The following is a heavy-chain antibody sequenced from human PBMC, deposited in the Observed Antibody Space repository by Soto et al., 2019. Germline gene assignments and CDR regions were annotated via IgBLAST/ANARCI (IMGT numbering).Heavy chain of an antibody. CDR3: ARAGYCSGGSRRLSLDY. J-gene: IGHJ4*02. Sequence: ASVKVSCKASGYTFTGYYMHWVRQAPGQGLEWMGWINPNSGGTNYAQKFQGWVTMTRDTSISTAYMELSRLRSDDTAVYYCARAGYCSGGSRRLSLDYWGQGTLVTVSS. D-gene: IGHD2-15*01. V-gene: IGHV1-2*04. CDR2: INPNSGGT. CDR1: GYTFTGYY.